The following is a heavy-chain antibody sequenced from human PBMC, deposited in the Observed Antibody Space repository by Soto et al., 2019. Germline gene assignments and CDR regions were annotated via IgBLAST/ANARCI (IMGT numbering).Heavy chain of an antibody. CDR1: GGTFSIYA. V-gene: IGHV1-69*06. CDR3: ARDTGDGTFDF. D-gene: IGHD7-27*01. Sequence: SVKVSCKASGGTFSIYAFSWVRQAPGQGLEWMGGIIPMFGTPNYAQKFQDRVTISRDTSASTAYMELTSLRSEDTAVYYCARDTGDGTFDFWGQGTLVTVSS. CDR2: IIPMFGTP. J-gene: IGHJ4*02.